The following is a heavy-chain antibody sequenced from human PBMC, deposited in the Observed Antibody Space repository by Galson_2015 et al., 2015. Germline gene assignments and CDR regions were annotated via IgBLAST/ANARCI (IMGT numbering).Heavy chain of an antibody. CDR1: GYSFTSYW. Sequence: QSGAEVKKPGESLQISCTGSGYSFTSYWIGWVRQMPGKGLEWMGIIYPGDSDTRYSPSFQGQVTISADKSISTAYLQWSSLKASDTAMYCCARFIVVVPAASANYYMDVWGKGTTVTVSS. CDR3: ARFIVVVPAASANYYMDV. J-gene: IGHJ6*03. D-gene: IGHD2-2*01. CDR2: IYPGDSDT. V-gene: IGHV5-51*01.